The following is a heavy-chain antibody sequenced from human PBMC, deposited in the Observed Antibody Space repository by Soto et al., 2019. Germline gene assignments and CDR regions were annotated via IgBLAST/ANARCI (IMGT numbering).Heavy chain of an antibody. J-gene: IGHJ6*02. CDR3: ARDKGAKVPTSHSLDV. Sequence: VAAISFLGTSQFYAESVKGRFSVSRDNGKNMVYLQIRSLTRDDTAVYFCARDKGAKVPTSHSLDVWGQGTAVIVSS. D-gene: IGHD3-16*01. V-gene: IGHV3-30*15. CDR2: ISFLGTSQ.